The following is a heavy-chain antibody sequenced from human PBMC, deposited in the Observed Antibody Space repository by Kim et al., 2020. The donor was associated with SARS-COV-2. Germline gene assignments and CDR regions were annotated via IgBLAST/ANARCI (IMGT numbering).Heavy chain of an antibody. V-gene: IGHV3-9*01. CDR2: ISWNSGSI. CDR1: GFTFDDYA. D-gene: IGHD6-19*01. Sequence: GGSLRLSCAASGFTFDDYAMHWVRQAPGKGLEWVSGISWNSGSIGYADSVKGRFTISRDNAKNSLYLQMNSLRAEDTALYYCAKDLYSSGWGYFDYWGQGTLVTVSS. CDR3: AKDLYSSGWGYFDY. J-gene: IGHJ4*02.